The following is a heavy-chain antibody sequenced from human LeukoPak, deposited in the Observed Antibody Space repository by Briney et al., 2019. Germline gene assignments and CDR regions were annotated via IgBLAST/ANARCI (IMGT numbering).Heavy chain of an antibody. V-gene: IGHV4-31*03. J-gene: IGHJ4*02. Sequence: SQTLSLTCTVSGGSISSGGYYWSWIRQHPGKGLEWIGYIYYSGSTYYNPSLKSRVTISVDTSKNQFSLKLSSVTAADTAVYYCARGGITGTSRFLDYWGQGTPVTVSS. D-gene: IGHD1-7*01. CDR1: GGSISSGGYY. CDR3: ARGGITGTSRFLDY. CDR2: IYYSGST.